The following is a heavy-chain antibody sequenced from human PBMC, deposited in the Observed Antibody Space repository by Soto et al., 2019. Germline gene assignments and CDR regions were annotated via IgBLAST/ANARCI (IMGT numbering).Heavy chain of an antibody. CDR1: GFTFRTFV. J-gene: IGHJ6*02. CDR2: FDGVGDST. CDR3: AKDLEWVVPGGHYYYHRMDV. V-gene: IGHV3-23*01. D-gene: IGHD3-3*01. Sequence: LRLSCEVSGFTFRTFVVSWVRQAPGKGLEWVSSFDGVGDSTYYADSVKGRFTIFKDSSRNRLFLQMNSLRADDTAVYYCAKDLEWVVPGGHYYYHRMDVWGQGTTVTVSS.